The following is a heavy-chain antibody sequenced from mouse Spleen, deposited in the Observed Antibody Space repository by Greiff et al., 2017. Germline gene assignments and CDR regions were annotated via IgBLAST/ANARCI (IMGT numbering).Heavy chain of an antibody. CDR1: GYTFTSYW. J-gene: IGHJ3*01. V-gene: IGHV1-52*01. Sequence: QVQLQQPGTELVKPGASVKLSCKASGYTFTSYWMHWVKQRPIQGLEWIGNIDPSDSETHYNQKFKDKATLTVDKSSSTAYMQLSSLTSEDSAVYYCARRGDSWFAYWGQGTLVTVSA. CDR2: IDPSDSET. CDR3: ARRGDSWFAY. D-gene: IGHD2-13*01.